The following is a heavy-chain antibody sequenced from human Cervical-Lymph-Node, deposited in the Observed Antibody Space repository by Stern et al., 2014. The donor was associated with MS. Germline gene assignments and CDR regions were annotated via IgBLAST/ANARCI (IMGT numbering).Heavy chain of an antibody. CDR2: IYYTGST. CDR3: ARFPRYVETDVVTPQTLDH. CDR1: GGSISSSSFY. Sequence: QLQLQESGPGLVKPSETLSLTCTVSGGSISSSSFYWGWIRQSPGKGLEWIGSIYYTGSTYDNQSLKSRLTMSVDTSKNQFSLKLPSVTAADTAVYYCARFPRYVETDVVTPQTLDHWGQGTRVTVSS. J-gene: IGHJ4*02. V-gene: IGHV4-39*01. D-gene: IGHD5-18*01.